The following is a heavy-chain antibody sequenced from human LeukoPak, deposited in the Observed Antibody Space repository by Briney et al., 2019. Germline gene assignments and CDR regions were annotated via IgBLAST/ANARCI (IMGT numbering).Heavy chain of an antibody. CDR2: ISSSGSTI. D-gene: IGHD2-21*01. Sequence: GGSLRLSGAASGFTFSNEMNWVRQAPGKGLEWVSYISSSGSTIYYADSVKGRFTISRDNAKNSLYLQMNSLRAEDTAVYYCARAIPQNFLGNWGQGTLVTVSS. V-gene: IGHV3-48*03. CDR1: GFTFSNE. CDR3: ARAIPQNFLGN. J-gene: IGHJ4*02.